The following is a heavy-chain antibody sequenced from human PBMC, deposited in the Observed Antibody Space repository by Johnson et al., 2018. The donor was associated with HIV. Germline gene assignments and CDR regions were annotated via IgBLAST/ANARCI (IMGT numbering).Heavy chain of an antibody. D-gene: IGHD1-26*01. CDR2: IWYDGSNK. CDR3: AKSGYSGSYDRMGAFDI. V-gene: IGHV3-33*06. CDR1: GFTFSSYG. Sequence: QVQLVESGGGVVQPGRSLRLSCAASGFTFSSYGMHWVRQAPGKGLEWVAVIWYDGSNKYYADSVKGRFTISRDNSKNTLYLQLNSLRAEDTAVYYCAKSGYSGSYDRMGAFDIWGQGTMVTVSS. J-gene: IGHJ3*02.